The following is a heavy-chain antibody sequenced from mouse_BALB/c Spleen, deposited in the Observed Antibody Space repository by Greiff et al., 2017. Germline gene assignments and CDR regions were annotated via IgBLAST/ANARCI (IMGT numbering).Heavy chain of an antibody. V-gene: IGHV1-80*01. CDR2: IYPGDGDT. J-gene: IGHJ2*01. D-gene: IGHD1-1*01. Sequence: VKLQQSGAELVRPGSSVKISCKASGYAFSSYWMNWVKQRPGQGLEWIGQIYPGDGDTNYNGKFKGKATLTADKSSSTAYMQLSSLTSEDSAVYFCARAAPGSSFDYWGQGTTLTVSS. CDR1: GYAFSSYW. CDR3: ARAAPGSSFDY.